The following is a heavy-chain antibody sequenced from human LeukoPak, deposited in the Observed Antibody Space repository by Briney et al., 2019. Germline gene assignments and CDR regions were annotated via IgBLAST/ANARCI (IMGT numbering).Heavy chain of an antibody. D-gene: IGHD5-18*01. CDR2: IYTSGST. J-gene: IGHJ4*02. Sequence: SETLSLTCTVPGDSISSYYWSWIRQPAGKGLEWIGRIYTSGSTNSNPSLKGRVTISLDTSKNQFSLKVGSMTAADTAVYYCARAGGYGLIDYWGQGTMVTVSS. V-gene: IGHV4-4*07. CDR1: GDSISSYY. CDR3: ARAGGYGLIDY.